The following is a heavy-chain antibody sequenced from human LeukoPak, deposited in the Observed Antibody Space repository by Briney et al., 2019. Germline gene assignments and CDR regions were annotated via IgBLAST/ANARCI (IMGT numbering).Heavy chain of an antibody. V-gene: IGHV3-66*01. Sequence: GGSLRLSCAASGFTVSSNYMSWVRQAPGKGLEWVSVIYSGGITYYADSVKGRFTISRDNSKNTLNLQMNSLRAEDTAVYYCARGGCCRDGYSYGNYWGQGTLVTVSS. D-gene: IGHD5-24*01. CDR1: GFTVSSNY. J-gene: IGHJ4*02. CDR3: ARGGCCRDGYSYGNY. CDR2: IYSGGIT.